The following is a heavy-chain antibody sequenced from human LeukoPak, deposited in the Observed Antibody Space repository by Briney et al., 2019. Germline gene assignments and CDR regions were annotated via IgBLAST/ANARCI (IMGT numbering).Heavy chain of an antibody. J-gene: IGHJ4*02. CDR3: ARVPIVVVPAAQTYYFDY. CDR1: GFTFSDYY. CDR2: ISSSSSYT. V-gene: IGHV3-11*06. D-gene: IGHD2-2*01. Sequence: GGSLRLSCAASGFTFSDYYMSWIRQAPGKGLEWVSYISSSSSYTNYADSVKGRFTISRDNAKNSLYLQMNSLRAEDTAVYYCARVPIVVVPAAQTYYFDYWGQGTLVTVSP.